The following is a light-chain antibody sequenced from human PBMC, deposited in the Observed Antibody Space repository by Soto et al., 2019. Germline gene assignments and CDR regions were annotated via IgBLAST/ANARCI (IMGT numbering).Light chain of an antibody. Sequence: QSVLSQPPSASWTPGQTVTISCSGSSSNIGSNYVYWYQQLPGTAPILLIYRNDQRPSGVPDRFSGSKSGTSASLAISGLRSEDEADYYCAAWDDSLSGGVFGGGTKLTVL. CDR2: RND. J-gene: IGLJ3*02. CDR3: AAWDDSLSGGV. V-gene: IGLV1-47*01. CDR1: SSNIGSNY.